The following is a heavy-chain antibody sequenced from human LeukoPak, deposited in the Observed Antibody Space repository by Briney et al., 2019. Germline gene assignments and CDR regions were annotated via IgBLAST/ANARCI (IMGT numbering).Heavy chain of an antibody. D-gene: IGHD6-6*01. CDR1: GFTFSSYG. V-gene: IGHV3-33*01. CDR2: IWYDGSNK. J-gene: IGHJ4*02. Sequence: GGSLRLSCAASGFTFSSYGMHWVRQAPGKGPEWVAVIWYDGSNKYYADSVKGRFTISRDNSKNTLYLQMNSLRAEDTAVYYCAREGGIAARPRGLDYWGQGTLVTVSS. CDR3: AREGGIAARPRGLDY.